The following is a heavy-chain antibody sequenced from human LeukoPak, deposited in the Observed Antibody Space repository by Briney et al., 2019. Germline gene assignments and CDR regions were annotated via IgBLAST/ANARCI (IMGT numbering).Heavy chain of an antibody. CDR3: AKGWQYQLLPFDP. D-gene: IGHD2-2*01. V-gene: IGHV3-23*01. Sequence: GGSLRLSCAASGFTFSSSAMSWVRQAPGKGLEWVSAISNNGGYTYYADSVQGRFTISRDNSKSTLCLQMNSLRAEDTAVYYCAKGWQYQLLPFDPWGQGTLVTVSS. CDR2: ISNNGGYT. J-gene: IGHJ5*02. CDR1: GFTFSSSA.